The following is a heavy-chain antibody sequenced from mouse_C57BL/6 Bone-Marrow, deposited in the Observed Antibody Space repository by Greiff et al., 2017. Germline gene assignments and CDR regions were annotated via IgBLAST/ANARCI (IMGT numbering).Heavy chain of an antibody. D-gene: IGHD1-1*01. CDR1: GYAFSSSW. V-gene: IGHV1-82*01. CDR3: ARRHLSS. CDR2: IYPGDGDT. Sequence: VKLQESGPELVKPGASVKISCKASGYAFSSSWMNWVKQRPGKGLEWIGRIYPGDGDTNYNGKFKGKATLTADKSSSTAYMQLSSLTSEDSAVYFCARRHLSSWGQGTTLTVSS. J-gene: IGHJ2*01.